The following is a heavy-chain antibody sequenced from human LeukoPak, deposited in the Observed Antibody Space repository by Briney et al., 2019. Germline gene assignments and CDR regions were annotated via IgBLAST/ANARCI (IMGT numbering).Heavy chain of an antibody. CDR3: AKGGGSGYYDASGYCLDY. J-gene: IGHJ4*02. V-gene: IGHV3-23*01. Sequence: GGSLRPSCAASGFTFSSYAMSWVRQAPGKGLEWVSAISGSGGSTYYADSVKGRFTISRDNSKNTLYLQMNSLGAEDTAVYYCAKGGGSGYYDASGYCLDYWGQGTLVTISS. CDR2: ISGSGGST. CDR1: GFTFSSYA. D-gene: IGHD3-22*01.